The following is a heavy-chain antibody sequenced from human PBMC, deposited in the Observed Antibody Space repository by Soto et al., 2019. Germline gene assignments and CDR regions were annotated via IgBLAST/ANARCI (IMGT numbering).Heavy chain of an antibody. Sequence: EVQLVETGGGLIQPGGSLRLSCAASGFTVSSFHMSWVRQAPGKGLEWVSVIYSGGSTNYADSVKVRFTISRDNSKNTRYLQMNSLRAEDTAVYYCARGSFRREYYYGLDVWGQGNTVTVS. CDR1: GFTVSSFH. CDR3: ARGSFRREYYYGLDV. J-gene: IGHJ6*02. CDR2: IYSGGST. V-gene: IGHV3-53*02.